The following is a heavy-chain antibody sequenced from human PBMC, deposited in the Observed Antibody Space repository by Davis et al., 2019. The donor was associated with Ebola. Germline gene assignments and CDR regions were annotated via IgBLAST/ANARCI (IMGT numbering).Heavy chain of an antibody. CDR2: IWYDGSNK. CDR1: GFTFSSYG. Sequence: GESLKISCAASGFTFSSYGMHWVRQAPGKGLEWVAVIWYDGSNKYYADSVKGRFTISRDNSKNTLYLQMNSLRAEDTAVYYCARLRGTGYYLTDWGQGTLVTVSS. V-gene: IGHV3-33*01. D-gene: IGHD3-9*01. J-gene: IGHJ4*02. CDR3: ARLRGTGYYLTD.